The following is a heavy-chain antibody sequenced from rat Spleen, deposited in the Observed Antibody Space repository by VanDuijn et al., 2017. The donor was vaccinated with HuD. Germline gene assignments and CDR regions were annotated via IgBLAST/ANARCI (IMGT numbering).Heavy chain of an antibody. Sequence: EVQLVESGGGLVQPGRSLKVSCTASGFTFSDYYMAWVRQAPTKGLEWVAYISYDGGSTYFRDSVKGRFTISRDNAKNTLYLQMDSLRSEDTATYYCTTPIYGGYGEGWFAYWGQGTLVTVSS. V-gene: IGHV5-20*01. D-gene: IGHD1-11*01. CDR2: ISYDGGST. CDR3: TTPIYGGYGEGWFAY. CDR1: GFTFSDYY. J-gene: IGHJ3*01.